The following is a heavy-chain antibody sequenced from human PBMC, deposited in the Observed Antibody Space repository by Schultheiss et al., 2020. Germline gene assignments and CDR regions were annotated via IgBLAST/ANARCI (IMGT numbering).Heavy chain of an antibody. CDR1: GFTFSSYA. Sequence: GGSLRLSCAASGFTFSSYAMHWVRQAPGKGLEWVSYISSSGSTIYYADSVKGRFTISRDNSKNTLYLQLNSLRADDTAMYFCTRGTKTWLQVQDDHWGQGTLVTVSS. V-gene: IGHV3-48*01. CDR2: ISSSGSTI. J-gene: IGHJ4*02. CDR3: TRGTKTWLQVQDDH. D-gene: IGHD5-24*01.